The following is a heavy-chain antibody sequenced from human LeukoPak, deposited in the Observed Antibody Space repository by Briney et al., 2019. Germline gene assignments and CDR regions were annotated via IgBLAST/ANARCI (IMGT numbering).Heavy chain of an antibody. D-gene: IGHD3-10*01. J-gene: IGHJ4*02. CDR1: GYTFTSYG. V-gene: IGHV1-18*01. CDR3: ARGSSAGSSDY. Sequence: ASVKVSCKTSGYTFTSYGVSWVRQAPGQGLEWMGWISAYNGDTNYAPKLQGRVTMTTDTSTGTAHMELRSLTSDDTAVYYCARGSSAGSSDYWGQGTLVTV. CDR2: ISAYNGDT.